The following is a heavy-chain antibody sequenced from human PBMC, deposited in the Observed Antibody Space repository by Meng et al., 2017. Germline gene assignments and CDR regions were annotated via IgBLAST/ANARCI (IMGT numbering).Heavy chain of an antibody. CDR3: ARDAGITMVRGVIIGY. V-gene: IGHV7-4-1*02. CDR1: GGTFSSYA. Sequence: QVPLLHAGAEVKKPGSPGKVSCKASGGTFSSYAISWVRQAPGQGLEWMGWINTNTGNPTYAQGFTGRFVFSLDTSVSTAYLQISSLKAEDTAVYYCARDAGITMVRGVIIGYWGQGTLVTVSS. CDR2: INTNTGNP. J-gene: IGHJ4*02. D-gene: IGHD3-10*01.